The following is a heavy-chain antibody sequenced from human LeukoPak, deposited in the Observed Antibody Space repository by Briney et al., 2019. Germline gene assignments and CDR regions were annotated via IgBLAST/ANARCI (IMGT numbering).Heavy chain of an antibody. CDR2: ISPYNGLT. V-gene: IGHV1-18*04. CDR1: GYTFTTYG. Sequence: ASVKVSCKASGYTFTTYGISWVRQAPGQGLEWMGWISPYNGLTKYAQPLQGRVTMTTDTSTSTAYMELSSLRSEDTAVYYCARERTGDAFDIWGQGTMVTVSS. J-gene: IGHJ3*02. D-gene: IGHD1-14*01. CDR3: ARERTGDAFDI.